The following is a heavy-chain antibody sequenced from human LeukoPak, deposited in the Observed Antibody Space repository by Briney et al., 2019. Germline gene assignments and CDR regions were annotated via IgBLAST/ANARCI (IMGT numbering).Heavy chain of an antibody. CDR1: GGSISSYY. CDR2: IYTSGST. Sequence: SETLSLTCTVSGGSISSYYWSWIRQPAGKGLEWIGRIYTSGSTNYNPSLKSRVTMSVDTSKNQFSLKLSSVTAADRAVYYCAREGACGGDCYAVDYWGQGTLVTVSS. CDR3: AREGACGGDCYAVDY. J-gene: IGHJ4*02. D-gene: IGHD2-21*01. V-gene: IGHV4-4*07.